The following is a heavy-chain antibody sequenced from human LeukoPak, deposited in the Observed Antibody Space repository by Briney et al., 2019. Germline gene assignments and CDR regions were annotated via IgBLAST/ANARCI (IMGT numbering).Heavy chain of an antibody. CDR3: ARNLGNSPFDY. CDR2: INTDGSST. CDR1: GFTFSSYW. V-gene: IGHV3-74*01. Sequence: GGSLRLSCVASGFTFSSYWMHWVRQAPGKGLVWVSRINTDGSSTTYADSVKGRFTISRDNAKNTLYLQMNSLRAEDTAVYYCARNLGNSPFDYWGQGTLVTVSS. D-gene: IGHD4-23*01. J-gene: IGHJ4*02.